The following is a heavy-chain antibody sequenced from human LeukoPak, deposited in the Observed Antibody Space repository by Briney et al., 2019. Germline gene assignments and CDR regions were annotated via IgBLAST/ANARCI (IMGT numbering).Heavy chain of an antibody. J-gene: IGHJ5*02. CDR3: ASGPVHNWFDP. V-gene: IGHV4-30-4*08. Sequence: SWVRQAPGKGLEWIGYVYYSGSTYYNPSLKSRLTISIDTSKNQFSLKLNSVTAADTAVYYCASGPVHNWFDPWGQGTLVTVSS. CDR2: VYYSGST.